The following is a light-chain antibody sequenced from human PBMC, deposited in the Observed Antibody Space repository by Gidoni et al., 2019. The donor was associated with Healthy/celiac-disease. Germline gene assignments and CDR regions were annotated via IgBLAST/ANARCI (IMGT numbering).Light chain of an antibody. V-gene: IGKV3-11*01. J-gene: IGKJ4*01. CDR1: QSVSSY. CDR2: DAS. CDR3: QQRSNWLT. Sequence: IVLTQSPATLSLSPGERAPLSCRASQSVSSYLAWYHQKPGQAPRLLIYDASNRATGIPARFSGSGSGTDCTLTISSLEPEDFAVYYCQQRSNWLTFGGXTKVEIK.